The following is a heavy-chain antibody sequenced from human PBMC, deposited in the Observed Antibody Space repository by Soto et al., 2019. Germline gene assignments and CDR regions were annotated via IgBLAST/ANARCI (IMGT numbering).Heavy chain of an antibody. CDR1: GFTFSSYG. J-gene: IGHJ6*02. Sequence: GGSLRLSCAASGFTFSSYGMHWVRQAPGKGLEWVAVISYDGSNKYYADSVKGRFTISRDNSKNTLYLQMNSLRAEDTAVYYCAKDIDIVVVQAAIRNYDYYYGMDIWGQGTTVTVSS. D-gene: IGHD2-2*01. CDR2: ISYDGSNK. CDR3: AKDIDIVVVQAAIRNYDYYYGMDI. V-gene: IGHV3-30*18.